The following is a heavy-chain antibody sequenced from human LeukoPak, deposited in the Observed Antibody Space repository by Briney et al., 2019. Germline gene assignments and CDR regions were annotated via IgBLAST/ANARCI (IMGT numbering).Heavy chain of an antibody. CDR2: IIPIFGTA. CDR1: GGTFSSYA. J-gene: IGHJ6*02. CDR3: ARDPPLSSSWYTYYYYGMDV. Sequence: SVKVSCKASGGTFSSYAISWVRQAPGQGLEWMGGIIPIFGTANYAQKFQGRVTITADESTSTAYMELSSLRSEDTAVYYCARDPPLSSSWYTYYYYGMDVWAKGPRSPSP. D-gene: IGHD6-13*01. V-gene: IGHV1-69*01.